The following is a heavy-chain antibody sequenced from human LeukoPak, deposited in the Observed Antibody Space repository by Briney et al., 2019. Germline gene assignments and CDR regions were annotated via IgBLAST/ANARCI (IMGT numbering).Heavy chain of an antibody. CDR2: IYYSGST. J-gene: IGHJ4*02. Sequence: PSETLSPTCTVSGGSISSGGYYWSWIRQHPGKGLEWIGYIYYSGSTYYNPSLKSRVTISVDTSKNQFSLKLSSVTAADTAVYYCASLRDYYDSSGYTYYFDYWGQGTLVTVSS. V-gene: IGHV4-31*03. CDR3: ASLRDYYDSSGYTYYFDY. D-gene: IGHD3-22*01. CDR1: GGSISSGGYY.